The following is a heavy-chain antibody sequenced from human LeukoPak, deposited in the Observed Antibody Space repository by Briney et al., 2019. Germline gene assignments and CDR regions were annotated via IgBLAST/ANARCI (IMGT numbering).Heavy chain of an antibody. D-gene: IGHD3-22*01. V-gene: IGHV3-30*02. J-gene: IGHJ4*02. CDR2: IRYDGGNK. Sequence: PGTSLRLSCVGSGFTFTDYAIHWLRQAPGKGMESVAFIRYDGGNKYYADSVKGRFTISRDNSKNTLYLQMNSLRAEDTAVYYCAKDSSGETAGFDYWGQGTLVTVSS. CDR3: AKDSSGETAGFDY. CDR1: GFTFTDYA.